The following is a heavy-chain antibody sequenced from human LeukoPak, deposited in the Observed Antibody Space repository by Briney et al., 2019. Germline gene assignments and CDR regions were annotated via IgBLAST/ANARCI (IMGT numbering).Heavy chain of an antibody. J-gene: IGHJ4*02. CDR1: GFTFSDYY. CDR2: ISSSGSTI. D-gene: IGHD3-3*01. V-gene: IGHV3-11*04. CDR3: ARVKPEWYTFDY. Sequence: GGPLSLSCGACGFTFSDYYVRWLRRAPGRGVEGVSYISSSGSTIYYADAVKGRFTISRDNAKNSLYLQMNSLRAEDTAVYYCARVKPEWYTFDYWGQGTLVTVSS.